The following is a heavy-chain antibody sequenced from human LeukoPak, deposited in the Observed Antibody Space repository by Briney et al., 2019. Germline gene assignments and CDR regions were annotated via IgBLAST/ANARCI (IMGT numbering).Heavy chain of an antibody. CDR3: ARNFSSSSTVYYYYYMDV. V-gene: IGHV4-59*01. J-gene: IGHJ6*03. D-gene: IGHD6-6*01. CDR1: GGSISSYY. CDR2: IYYSGST. Sequence: SETLSLTCNVPGGSISSYYWSWIRQPPGKGLEWIGYIYYSGSTNYNPSLKSRISISVETSKNQYSLKLSSVTAADTAIYYCARNFSSSSTVYYYYYMDVWGKGTTVTVSS.